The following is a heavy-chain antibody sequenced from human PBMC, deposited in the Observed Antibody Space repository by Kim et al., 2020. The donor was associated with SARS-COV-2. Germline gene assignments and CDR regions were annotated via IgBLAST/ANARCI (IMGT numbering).Heavy chain of an antibody. CDR2: I. CDR3: ARVVDRDTAMDY. Sequence: IYYADSLRGRFTISRDNAKNSLYLQMNSLRAEDTAVYYCARVVDRDTAMDYWGQGTLVTVSS. J-gene: IGHJ4*02. V-gene: IGHV3-21*01. D-gene: IGHD5-18*01.